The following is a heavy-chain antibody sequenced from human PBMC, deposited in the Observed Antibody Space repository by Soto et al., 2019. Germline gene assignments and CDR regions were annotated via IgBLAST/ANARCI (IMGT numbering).Heavy chain of an antibody. V-gene: IGHV3-23*01. J-gene: IGHJ1*01. Sequence: EVQLLESGGGLVQPGGSLRLSCAASGFTFSSYAMSWVRQAPGKGLEWVSAISGSGGSTYYADSVKGRFTISRDNSKNTLYLQINSLRAEDTAVYYCAKDAPSPVAGTLAEYCQHWGQGTLVTVSS. CDR1: GFTFSSYA. CDR3: AKDAPSPVAGTLAEYCQH. D-gene: IGHD6-19*01. CDR2: ISGSGGST.